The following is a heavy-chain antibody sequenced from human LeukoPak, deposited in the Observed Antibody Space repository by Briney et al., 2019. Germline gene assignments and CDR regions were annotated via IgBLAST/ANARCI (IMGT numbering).Heavy chain of an antibody. CDR1: GFTFSSYA. Sequence: GGSLRLSCAASGFTFSSYAMSWVRQAPGKGLEWVSAISGSGGSTYYADSVKGRFTISRDNSKNTLYLQLKSLRAEDTAVYYCAKDRPNLVGALFDYWGQGTLVTVSS. V-gene: IGHV3-23*01. J-gene: IGHJ4*02. D-gene: IGHD1-26*01. CDR2: ISGSGGST. CDR3: AKDRPNLVGALFDY.